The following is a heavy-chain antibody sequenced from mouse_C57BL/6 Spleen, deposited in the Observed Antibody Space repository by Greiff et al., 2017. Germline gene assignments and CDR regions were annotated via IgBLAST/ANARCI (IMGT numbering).Heavy chain of an antibody. CDR2: IDPSDSYT. D-gene: IGHD2-4*01. V-gene: IGHV1-50*01. CDR3: ARRTYDYERYYAMDY. J-gene: IGHJ4*01. CDR1: GYTFTSYW. Sequence: QVQLKQPGAELVKPGASVKLSCKASGYTFTSYWMQWVKQRPGQGLEWIGEIDPSDSYTNYNQKFKGKATLTVDTSSSTAYMQLSSLTSEDSAVYYCARRTYDYERYYAMDYWGQGTSVTVSS.